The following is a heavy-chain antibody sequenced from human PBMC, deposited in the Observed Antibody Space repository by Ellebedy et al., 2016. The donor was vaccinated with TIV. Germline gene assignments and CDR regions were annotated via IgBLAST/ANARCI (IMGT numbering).Heavy chain of an antibody. V-gene: IGHV4-34*01. J-gene: IGHJ4*02. CDR1: GGSFSGYY. CDR3: ARGRFPPVVPGRDY. D-gene: IGHD2-2*01. Sequence: MPSETLSLTCAVYGGSFSGYYWSWIRQPPGKGLEWIGEINHSGSTNYNPSLKSRVTISVDTSKNQFSLKLSSVTAADTAVYYCARGRFPPVVPGRDYWGQGTLVTVSS. CDR2: INHSGST.